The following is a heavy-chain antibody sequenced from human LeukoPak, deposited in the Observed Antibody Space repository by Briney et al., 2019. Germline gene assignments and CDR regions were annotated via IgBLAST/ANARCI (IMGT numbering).Heavy chain of an antibody. J-gene: IGHJ6*03. Sequence: SETLSLTCTVSGGSISSGDYYWSWIRQPPGKGLEWIGYIYYSGSTYYNPSLKSRVTISVDTSKDQFSLRLSSVTAADTAVYYCARPDSSSRYYYYMDVWGKGTTVTVSS. CDR3: ARPDSSSRYYYYMDV. D-gene: IGHD6-13*01. CDR1: GGSISSGDYY. CDR2: IYYSGST. V-gene: IGHV4-30-4*01.